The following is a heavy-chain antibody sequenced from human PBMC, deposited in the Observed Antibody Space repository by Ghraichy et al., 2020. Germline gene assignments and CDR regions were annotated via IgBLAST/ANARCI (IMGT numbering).Heavy chain of an antibody. CDR2: ISAYNGNT. D-gene: IGHD3-22*01. CDR3: ARDPDLRGYDSSGSDSGY. CDR1: GYTFTSYG. V-gene: IGHV1-18*01. J-gene: IGHJ4*02. Sequence: ASVKVSCKASGYTFTSYGISWVRQAPGQGLEWMGWISAYNGNTNYAQKLQGRVTMTTDTSTSTAYMELRSLRSDDTAVYYCARDPDLRGYDSSGSDSGYWGQGTLVTVSS.